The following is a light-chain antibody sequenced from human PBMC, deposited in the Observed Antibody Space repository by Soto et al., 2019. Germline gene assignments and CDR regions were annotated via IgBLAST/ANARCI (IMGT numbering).Light chain of an antibody. J-gene: IGKJ5*01. Sequence: EIVLTQSPGTLSLSPGERATLSCRASQSVSNNYLAWYQQKPGQAPRLLIYSALSRATGSPDRFSGSGSGTDFTLTISSLEPEDFAVYYCQQRSNWPPITFGQGTRLEIK. V-gene: IGKV3D-20*02. CDR2: SAL. CDR3: QQRSNWPPIT. CDR1: QSVSNNY.